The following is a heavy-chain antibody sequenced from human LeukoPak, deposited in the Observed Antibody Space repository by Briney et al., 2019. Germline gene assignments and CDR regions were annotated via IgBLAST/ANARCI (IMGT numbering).Heavy chain of an antibody. CDR2: ISDSGRAT. J-gene: IGHJ4*02. CDR3: ATGCVGSPSCYTTGYDY. CDR1: GLTFSIYA. Sequence: PGGSLRLSCTASGLTFSIYAMNWVRQAPGKGPEWVSGISDSGRATYYSDSVKGRFTISRDNSKNTMYLQMSSLGADDTAVYYCATGCVGSPSCYTTGYDYWGQGTLVTVSS. D-gene: IGHD2-2*02. V-gene: IGHV3-23*01.